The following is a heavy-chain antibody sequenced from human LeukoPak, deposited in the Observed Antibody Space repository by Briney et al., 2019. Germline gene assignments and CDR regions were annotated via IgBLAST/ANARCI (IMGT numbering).Heavy chain of an antibody. CDR2: IYSSGST. CDR3: ARGAYGSGSTNWFDP. Sequence: SETLALTCTVSGGSISSYYWSWIRQPAGKGLEWIGRIYSSGSTDYNSSLKSRVTMSVDTSKNQFSLKLSSVTAADTAVYYCARGAYGSGSTNWFDPWGQGTLVTVSS. D-gene: IGHD3-10*01. J-gene: IGHJ5*02. V-gene: IGHV4-4*07. CDR1: GGSISSYY.